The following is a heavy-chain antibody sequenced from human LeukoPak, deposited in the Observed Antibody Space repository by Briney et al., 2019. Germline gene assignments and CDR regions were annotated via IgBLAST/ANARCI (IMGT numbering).Heavy chain of an antibody. CDR3: ARETAFDY. Sequence: GGSLRLSCAASAFSLNAYNMNWVRQAPGKGLEWVSSISSSSSYIYYADSVKGRFTISRDNAKNSLYLQMNSLRAEDTAVYYCARETAFDYWGQGTLVTVSS. J-gene: IGHJ4*02. V-gene: IGHV3-21*01. CDR1: AFSLNAYN. CDR2: ISSSSSYI.